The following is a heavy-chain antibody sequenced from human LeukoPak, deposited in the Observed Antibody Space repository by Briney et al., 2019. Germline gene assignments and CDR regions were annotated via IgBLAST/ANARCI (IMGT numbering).Heavy chain of an antibody. CDR1: GFTFRSYG. J-gene: IGHJ1*01. D-gene: IGHD1-26*01. V-gene: IGHV3-48*01. CDR3: ASLPVSPRGFHF. CDR2: ISSSSSTI. Sequence: GGSLRLSCAASGFTFRSYGMTWVRQAPGKGLEGGSYISSSSSTIYYADSVKGRFTISRDNAKNSLYLQSNSLRAEEPAVYYCASLPVSPRGFHFWGQGSLVTVSS.